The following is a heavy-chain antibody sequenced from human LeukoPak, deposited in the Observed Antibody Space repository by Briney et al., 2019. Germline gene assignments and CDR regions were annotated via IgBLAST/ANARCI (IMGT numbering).Heavy chain of an antibody. CDR3: ARRYFDY. J-gene: IGHJ4*02. CDR1: GFTFSNYW. V-gene: IGHV3-7*03. Sequence: PGGSLRLSCAASGFTFSNYWMHWVREAPGKGQEWVANIRQDGSEKYCVDSVKGRFTISRDNAKNSLYLQMNSLRAEDTAVYYCARRYFDYWGQGTLVTVSS. CDR2: IRQDGSEK.